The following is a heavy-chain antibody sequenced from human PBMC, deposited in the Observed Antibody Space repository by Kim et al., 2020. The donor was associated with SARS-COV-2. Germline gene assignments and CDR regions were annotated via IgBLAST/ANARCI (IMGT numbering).Heavy chain of an antibody. CDR2: IYTSGST. V-gene: IGHV4-4*07. D-gene: IGHD6-13*01. CDR1: GGSISSYY. CDR3: ARERPKTAAGTLVNYYVMDI. J-gene: IGHJ6*01. Sequence: SETLSLTCTVSGGSISSYYWSWIRQLAGKGLEWIGRIYTSGSTNYNPSLKSRVTMSVDTSKNQFSLKLSSVTAADTAVYYCARERPKTAAGTLVNYYVMDIWGQGTTGTVSS.